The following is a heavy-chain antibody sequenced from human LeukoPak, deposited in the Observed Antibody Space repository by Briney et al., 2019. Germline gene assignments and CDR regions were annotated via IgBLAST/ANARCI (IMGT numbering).Heavy chain of an antibody. Sequence: GGSLRLSCAASAFTFSSYAMSWVRQAPGKGLEWVSAISGSGGSTYYADSVKGRFTISRDNSKNTLYLQMNSLRAEDTAVYYCARTITGSYYRYFYFDYWGQGTLVTVSS. CDR1: AFTFSSYA. CDR2: ISGSGGST. V-gene: IGHV3-23*01. CDR3: ARTITGSYYRYFYFDY. D-gene: IGHD1-26*01. J-gene: IGHJ4*02.